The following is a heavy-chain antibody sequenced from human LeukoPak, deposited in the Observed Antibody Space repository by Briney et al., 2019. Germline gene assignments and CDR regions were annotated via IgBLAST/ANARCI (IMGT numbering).Heavy chain of an antibody. CDR2: IYTSGST. J-gene: IGHJ5*02. CDR1: GNSISSGDNY. V-gene: IGHV4-61*02. Sequence: SETLSLTCTVSGNSISSGDNYWSWTRQPAGKGLEWIGRIYTSGSTNYNPSLKSRVTISVDTSKNQFSLKLRSVTAADTAVYYCAREGLNMVRGVIPKEAWGWFDPWGQGTLVTVSS. D-gene: IGHD3-10*01. CDR3: AREGLNMVRGVIPKEAWGWFDP.